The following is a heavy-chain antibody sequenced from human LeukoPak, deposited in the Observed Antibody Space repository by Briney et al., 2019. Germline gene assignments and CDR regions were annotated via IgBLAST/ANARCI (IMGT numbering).Heavy chain of an antibody. J-gene: IGHJ4*02. CDR3: AKTPYYYDSSGYPSDDY. Sequence: GGSLRLSCAASGFTFSSYWMSWVRQAPGKGLEWVADIWYDGSNKYYADSVKGRFTISRDNSKNTLYLQMNSLRAEDTAVYYCAKTPYYYDSSGYPSDDYWGQGTLVTVSS. V-gene: IGHV3-30*02. CDR2: IWYDGSNK. CDR1: GFTFSSYW. D-gene: IGHD3-22*01.